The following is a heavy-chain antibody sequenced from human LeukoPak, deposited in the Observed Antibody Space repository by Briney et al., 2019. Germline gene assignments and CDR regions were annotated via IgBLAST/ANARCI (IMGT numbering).Heavy chain of an antibody. CDR2: INHSGST. D-gene: IGHD2-2*01. J-gene: IGHJ6*02. Sequence: PSETLSLTCAVYGGSFSGYYWSWIRQPPGKGLEWIGEINHSGSTNYNPSLKSRVTISVDTSKNQFSLKLSSVTAADTAVYYCARGPYCSSASCYGQYYYYYGMDFWGQGTTVTVSS. CDR3: ARGPYCSSASCYGQYYYYYGMDF. CDR1: GGSFSGYY. V-gene: IGHV4-34*01.